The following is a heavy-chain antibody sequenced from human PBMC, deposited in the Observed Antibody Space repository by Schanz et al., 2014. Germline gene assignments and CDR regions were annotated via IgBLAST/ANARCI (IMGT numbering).Heavy chain of an antibody. CDR1: GFTVSSNY. CDR3: AINSGSYFLSPDLYDY. Sequence: EVQLVESGGGLIQPGGSLRLSCVASGFTVSSNYMSWVRQAPGKGLEWVSVIYSDGRTYYGDSVKGRFTISRDNSKNTLYLQMNSLRVEDTAVYYCAINSGSYFLSPDLYDYWGQGTLVTVSS. V-gene: IGHV3-53*01. J-gene: IGHJ4*02. CDR2: IYSDGRT. D-gene: IGHD1-26*01.